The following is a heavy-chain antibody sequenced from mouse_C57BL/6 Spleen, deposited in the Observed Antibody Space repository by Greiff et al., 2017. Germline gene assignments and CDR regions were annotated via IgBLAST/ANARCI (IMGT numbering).Heavy chain of an antibody. Sequence: VKLVESGAELVKPGASVKISCKASGYAFSSYWMNWVKQRPGKGLEWIGQIYPGDGDTNYNGKFKGKATLTADKSSSTAYMQLSSLTSEDSAVYFCARGERGYAMDYWGQGTSVTVSS. CDR2: IYPGDGDT. J-gene: IGHJ4*01. CDR3: ARGERGYAMDY. V-gene: IGHV1-80*01. CDR1: GYAFSSYW.